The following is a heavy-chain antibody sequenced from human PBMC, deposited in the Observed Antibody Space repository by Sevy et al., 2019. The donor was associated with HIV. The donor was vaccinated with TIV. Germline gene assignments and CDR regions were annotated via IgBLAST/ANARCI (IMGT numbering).Heavy chain of an antibody. CDR2: IYYNGHI. CDR1: GGSITSLY. J-gene: IGHJ4*02. CDR3: AGENAWGRGYS. V-gene: IGHV4-59*08. D-gene: IGHD1-26*01. Sequence: SETLSLTCTVSGGSITSLYWNWIRQPPGKGLEWIANIYYNGHINYNPSLKRRVTFSLATSKNQYSLRLSSVTAADTAMYYCAGENAWGRGYSWGQGTLVTISS.